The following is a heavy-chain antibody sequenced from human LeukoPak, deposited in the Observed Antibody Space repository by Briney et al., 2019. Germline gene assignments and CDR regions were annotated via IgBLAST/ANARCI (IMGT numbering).Heavy chain of an antibody. Sequence: GGSLRLSCAVSGVTFNTYGIHWVRQTPGKGLEWVALISYDGSNKYYADSVKGRFTISRDNSKNTLYLQMDSLRAEDTAVYYCARNLEHCSGGSCYPLVTDYWGQGTLVTVSS. CDR1: GVTFNTYG. CDR3: ARNLEHCSGGSCYPLVTDY. J-gene: IGHJ4*02. CDR2: ISYDGSNK. D-gene: IGHD2-15*01. V-gene: IGHV3-30*03.